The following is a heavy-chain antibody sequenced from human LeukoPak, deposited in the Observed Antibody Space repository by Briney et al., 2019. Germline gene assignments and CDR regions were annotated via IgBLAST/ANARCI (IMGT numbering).Heavy chain of an antibody. Sequence: GGSLRLSSAASGVTFSSYWMHWVRQDPGKGLVWVSRINNDGSSTSYADSVKGRFTISRDNAKNTLYLQMNSLRAEDTAVYYCARPTKEGSSWYWWFDPWGQGTLVTVSS. V-gene: IGHV3-74*01. CDR3: ARPTKEGSSWYWWFDP. J-gene: IGHJ5*02. CDR1: GVTFSSYW. D-gene: IGHD6-13*01. CDR2: INNDGSST.